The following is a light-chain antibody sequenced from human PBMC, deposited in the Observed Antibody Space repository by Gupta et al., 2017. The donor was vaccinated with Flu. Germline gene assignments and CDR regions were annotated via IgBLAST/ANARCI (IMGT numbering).Light chain of an antibody. Sequence: ISTGSTVQSGVPSRFSGSGSGTDFTLTISSRQPEDVATYYCQKEHSAPTTFGGGTKVEIK. V-gene: IGKV1-27*01. CDR2: TGS. CDR3: QKEHSAPTT. J-gene: IGKJ4*01.